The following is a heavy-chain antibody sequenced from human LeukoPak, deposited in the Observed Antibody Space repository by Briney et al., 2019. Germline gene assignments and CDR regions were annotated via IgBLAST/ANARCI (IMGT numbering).Heavy chain of an antibody. CDR2: ISSSSSYI. Sequence: TGGSLRLSCAASGFTFSSYSMDWVRQAPGKGLEWVSSISSSSSYIYYADSVKGRFTISRDNAKNSLYLQMNSLRAEDTAVYYCARGAAGSWWLDYWGQGTLVTVSS. CDR1: GFTFSSYS. CDR3: ARGAAGSWWLDY. J-gene: IGHJ4*02. D-gene: IGHD6-13*01. V-gene: IGHV3-21*01.